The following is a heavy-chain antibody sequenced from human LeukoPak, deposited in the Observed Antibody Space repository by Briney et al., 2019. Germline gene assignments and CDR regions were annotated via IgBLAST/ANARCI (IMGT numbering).Heavy chain of an antibody. CDR1: GFTFTNSP. Sequence: GTSVKVSFKASGFTFTNSPMQWVRQARGQRLEWIGWIVVGSYNTNYAQKFQERVTITRDMSTSTAYMELSSLRPEDTAVYYCAVGSGWYSPDYWGQGTLVTVSS. V-gene: IGHV1-58*02. J-gene: IGHJ4*02. CDR3: AVGSGWYSPDY. D-gene: IGHD6-19*01. CDR2: IVVGSYNT.